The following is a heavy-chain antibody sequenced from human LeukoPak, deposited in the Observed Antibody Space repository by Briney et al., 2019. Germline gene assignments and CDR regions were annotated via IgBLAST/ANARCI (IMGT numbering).Heavy chain of an antibody. CDR3: AKVRSTTTGGDWFDP. Sequence: GGSLRLSCAASGFTFSTYGMTWVRQAPGKGLQWVSAISGSGGSTYYADSVRGRFTISRDNSKNTLYLQMNSLRAEDTALYYCAKVRSTTTGGDWFDPWGQGTLVTVSS. J-gene: IGHJ5*02. CDR1: GFTFSTYG. V-gene: IGHV3-23*01. CDR2: ISGSGGST. D-gene: IGHD4-11*01.